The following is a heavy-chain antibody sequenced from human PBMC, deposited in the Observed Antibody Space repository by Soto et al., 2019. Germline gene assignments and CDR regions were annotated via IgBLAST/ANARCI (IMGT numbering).Heavy chain of an antibody. Sequence: QVQLVESGGGVVQPGRSLRLSCAASGFTFSSYGMHWVRQAPGKGLEWGAGISYDGSNKYYADPVKGRFTISRDNSKNTLYLQMNSLRAEDTAVYYCAKDRKQQPPDYWGQGTLVTVSS. J-gene: IGHJ4*02. CDR1: GFTFSSYG. CDR2: ISYDGSNK. V-gene: IGHV3-30*18. CDR3: AKDRKQQPPDY. D-gene: IGHD6-13*01.